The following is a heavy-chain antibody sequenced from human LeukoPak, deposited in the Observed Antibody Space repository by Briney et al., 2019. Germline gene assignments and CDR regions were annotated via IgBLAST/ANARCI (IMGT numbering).Heavy chain of an antibody. V-gene: IGHV4-61*02. CDR1: ADSISTYYYY. CDR3: ARAETDHYYFDH. CDR2: VYPSGNT. D-gene: IGHD1-1*01. Sequence: SETLSLTCTVSADSISTYYYYWSWVRQPAGKGLEWIGRVYPSGNTNYNPYNPFLTDRVTISIDASRNQFSLILTSVTAADTAIYYCARAETDHYYFDHLGQGILVTVSS. J-gene: IGHJ4*02.